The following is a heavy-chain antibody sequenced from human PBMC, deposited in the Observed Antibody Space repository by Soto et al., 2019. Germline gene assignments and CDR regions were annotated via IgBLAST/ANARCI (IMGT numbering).Heavy chain of an antibody. CDR2: INHSGST. V-gene: IGHV4-34*01. J-gene: IGHJ4*02. CDR3: AREGSYYDSSGYYLDY. D-gene: IGHD3-22*01. Sequence: QVQLQQWGAGLLKPSETLSLTCAVYGGSFSGYYWSWIRQPPGKGLEWIGEINHSGSTNYNPSLKSRVTISVDTSKNQFSLKLSSVTAADTAVYYCAREGSYYDSSGYYLDYWGQGTLVTVSS. CDR1: GGSFSGYY.